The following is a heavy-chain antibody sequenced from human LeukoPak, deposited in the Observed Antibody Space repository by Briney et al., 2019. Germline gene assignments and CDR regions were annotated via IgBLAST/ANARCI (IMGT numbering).Heavy chain of an antibody. Sequence: SETLSLTCTVSGGSISSYYWSWIGQPAGKGLEWIGRIYTSGSTNYNPSLKSRVTISVDTSKNQFSLKLSSVTAADTAVYYCARGLRLRWFGESYHYFDYWGQGTLVTVSS. J-gene: IGHJ4*02. CDR2: IYTSGST. D-gene: IGHD3-10*01. CDR3: ARGLRLRWFGESYHYFDY. V-gene: IGHV4-4*07. CDR1: GGSISSYY.